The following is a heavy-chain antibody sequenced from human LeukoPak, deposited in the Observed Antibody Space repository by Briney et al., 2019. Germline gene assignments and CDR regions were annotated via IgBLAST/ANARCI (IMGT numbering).Heavy chain of an antibody. D-gene: IGHD3-22*01. J-gene: IGHJ4*02. Sequence: PSGTLSLTCAVSGGSISSSNWWSWVRQPPGKGLEWIGEIYHSGSTYYNPSLKSRVTISVDRSKNQFSLKLSSVTAADTAVYYCARVLYSSGYYRFDYWGQGTLVTVSS. CDR3: ARVLYSSGYYRFDY. CDR2: IYHSGST. V-gene: IGHV4-4*02. CDR1: GGSISSSNW.